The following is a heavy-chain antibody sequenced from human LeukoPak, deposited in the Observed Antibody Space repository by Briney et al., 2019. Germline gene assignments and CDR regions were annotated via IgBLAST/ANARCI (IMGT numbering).Heavy chain of an antibody. D-gene: IGHD6-13*01. J-gene: IGHJ4*02. CDR1: GYTFTSYG. Sequence: GASVKVSCKASGYTFTSYGISWVRQAPGQGLEWMGWISAYNGNTNYAQNLQGRVTMTTDTSTSTAYMELRSLRSDDTAVYYCARRPIAAAGTSGSYDYWGQGTLVTVSS. CDR3: ARRPIAAAGTSGSYDY. V-gene: IGHV1-18*01. CDR2: ISAYNGNT.